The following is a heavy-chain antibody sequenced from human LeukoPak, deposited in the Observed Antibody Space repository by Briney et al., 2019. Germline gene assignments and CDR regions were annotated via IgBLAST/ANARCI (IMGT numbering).Heavy chain of an antibody. Sequence: ASVKVSCKASGYTFTSHGISWVRQAPGQGLEWMGWIGAYNGNTNYAQKLQGRVTMTTDTSTSTAYMELRSLRSDDTAVYYCALSGSYAPFDYWGQGTLVTVSS. D-gene: IGHD1-26*01. CDR2: IGAYNGNT. V-gene: IGHV1-18*01. CDR1: GYTFTSHG. J-gene: IGHJ4*02. CDR3: ALSGSYAPFDY.